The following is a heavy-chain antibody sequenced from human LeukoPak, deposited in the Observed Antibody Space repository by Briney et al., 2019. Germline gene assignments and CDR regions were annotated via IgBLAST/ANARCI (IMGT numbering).Heavy chain of an antibody. D-gene: IGHD2-8*01. Sequence: PGGSLRLSCAASGFTFSSYAMHWVRQAPGKGLEWVAVISYDGSNKYYADSVKGRFTISRDNSKNTLYLQMNSLRAEDTAVYYCARGPHALTGGYWGQGTLVTVSS. J-gene: IGHJ4*02. CDR1: GFTFSSYA. V-gene: IGHV3-30*04. CDR3: ARGPHALTGGY. CDR2: ISYDGSNK.